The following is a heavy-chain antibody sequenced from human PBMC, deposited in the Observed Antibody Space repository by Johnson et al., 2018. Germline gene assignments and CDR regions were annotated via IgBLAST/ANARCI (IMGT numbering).Heavy chain of an antibody. V-gene: IGHV3-33*03. D-gene: IGHD2-21*02. Sequence: QVQLVQSGGGVVQPGRPLRLSCAASGFTFSSYGMHWVRQAPGKGLEWVAVIWYDGSDKYYVDSVKGRFTISRDNAKNSLFLQMNSLRAEDTAVYYCASPVTFCGGDCFSFWGQGTLVTVSS. J-gene: IGHJ4*02. CDR2: IWYDGSDK. CDR3: ASPVTFCGGDCFSF. CDR1: GFTFSSYG.